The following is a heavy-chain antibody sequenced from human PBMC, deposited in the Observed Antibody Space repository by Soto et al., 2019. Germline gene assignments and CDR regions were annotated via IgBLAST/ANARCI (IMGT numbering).Heavy chain of an antibody. CDR2: ISSSGSTI. D-gene: IGHD2-15*01. Sequence: GGSLRLSCAASGFTFSDYYMSWIRQAPGKGLEWVSYISSSGSTIYYADSVKGRFTISRDNAKNSLYLQMNSLRAEDTAVYYCARRYCSGGSCYTNFDYWGQGTLVTVSS. V-gene: IGHV3-11*01. J-gene: IGHJ4*02. CDR1: GFTFSDYY. CDR3: ARRYCSGGSCYTNFDY.